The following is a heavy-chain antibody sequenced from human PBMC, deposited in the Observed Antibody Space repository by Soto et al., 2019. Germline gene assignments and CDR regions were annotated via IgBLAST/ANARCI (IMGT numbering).Heavy chain of an antibody. Sequence: GASVKVSCKASGYTFTSYYMHWVRQAPGQGLEWMGIINPSGGSTRYAQKLQDRVTMTMDTSTSTVYMELSSLRSEDTAVYYCARDLGCSSTSCPPSYYYYYGMDVWGQGTTVTVSS. CDR1: GYTFTSYY. D-gene: IGHD2-2*01. J-gene: IGHJ6*02. CDR2: INPSGGST. CDR3: ARDLGCSSTSCPPSYYYYYGMDV. V-gene: IGHV1-46*01.